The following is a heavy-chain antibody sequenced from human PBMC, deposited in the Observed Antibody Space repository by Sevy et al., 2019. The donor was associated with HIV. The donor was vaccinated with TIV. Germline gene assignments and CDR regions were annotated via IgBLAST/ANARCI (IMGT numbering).Heavy chain of an antibody. CDR3: ARAIWYYDSSGSLDY. CDR1: GFTFSSYG. CDR2: IWYDGSNK. Sequence: GGSLRLSCAASGFTFSSYGMHWVRQAPGKGLEWVAVIWYDGSNKYYADSVKGRFTISRDNSKNTLYLQMNSLRAEETAVYYCARAIWYYDSSGSLDYWGQGTLVTVSS. J-gene: IGHJ4*02. D-gene: IGHD3-22*01. V-gene: IGHV3-33*01.